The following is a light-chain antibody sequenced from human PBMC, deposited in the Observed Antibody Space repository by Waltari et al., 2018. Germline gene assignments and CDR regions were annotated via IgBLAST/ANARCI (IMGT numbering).Light chain of an antibody. V-gene: IGLV3-1*01. Sequence: SYDLTQPPSVSVSPGQTATITCFGDKLGDKYTSWYQQKPGQSPVLVIYEDNKRPPGIPERFSGSNSGNTATLTISGTQSMDEADYYCQAWDTFIFVFGLGTKV. CDR2: EDN. CDR1: KLGDKY. CDR3: QAWDTFIFV. J-gene: IGLJ1*01.